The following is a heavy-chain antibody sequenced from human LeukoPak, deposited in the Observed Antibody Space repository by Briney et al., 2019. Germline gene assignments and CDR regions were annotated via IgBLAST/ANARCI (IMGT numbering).Heavy chain of an antibody. CDR1: GFTFSSYG. V-gene: IGHV3-30*18. J-gene: IGHJ4*02. CDR2: ISYDGSNK. D-gene: IGHD2-15*01. CDR3: AKDGRASIYCSGGSCPLDY. Sequence: GGSLRLSCAASGFTFSSYGMHWVRQAPGKGLEWVAVISYDGSNKYYADSVKGRFTISRDNSKNTLYLQMNSLRVEDTAVYYCAKDGRASIYCSGGSCPLDYWGQGVLVTVSS.